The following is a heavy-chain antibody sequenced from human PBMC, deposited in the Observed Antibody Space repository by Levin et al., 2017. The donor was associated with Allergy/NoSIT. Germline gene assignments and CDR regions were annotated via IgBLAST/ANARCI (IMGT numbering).Heavy chain of an antibody. J-gene: IGHJ6*02. CDR2: ISYDGSNK. CDR1: GFTFSSYA. CDR3: ARELRYFDWSTNRDYYYGMDV. Sequence: GESLKISCAASGFTFSSYAMHWVRQAPGKGLEWVAVISYDGSNKYYADSVKGRFTISRDNSKNTLYLQMNSLRAEDTAVYYCARELRYFDWSTNRDYYYGMDVWGQGTTVTVSS. D-gene: IGHD3-9*01. V-gene: IGHV3-30-3*01.